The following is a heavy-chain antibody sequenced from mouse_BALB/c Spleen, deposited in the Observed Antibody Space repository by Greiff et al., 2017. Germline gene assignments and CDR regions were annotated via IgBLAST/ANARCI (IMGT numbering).Heavy chain of an antibody. J-gene: IGHJ1*01. CDR2: IYPGNSDT. Sequence: EVQLQQSGTVLARPGASVKMSCKASGYSFTSYWMHWVKQRPGQGLEWIGAIYPGNSDTSYNQKFKGKAKLTAVTSASTAYMELSSLTNEDSAVYYCTRRGPPVVARWYFDVWGAGTTVTVSS. CDR1: GYSFTSYW. V-gene: IGHV1-5*01. CDR3: TRRGPPVVARWYFDV. D-gene: IGHD1-1*01.